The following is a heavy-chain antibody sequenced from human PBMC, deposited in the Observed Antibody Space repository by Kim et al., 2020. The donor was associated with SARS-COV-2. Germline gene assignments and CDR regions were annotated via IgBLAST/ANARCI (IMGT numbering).Heavy chain of an antibody. CDR3: ARDSCSGGSCRFDY. D-gene: IGHD2-15*01. J-gene: IGHJ4*02. Sequence: YAQKFQGRVTITADKSTSTAYMELSSLRSEDTAVYYCARDSCSGGSCRFDYWGQGTLVTVSS. V-gene: IGHV1-69*04.